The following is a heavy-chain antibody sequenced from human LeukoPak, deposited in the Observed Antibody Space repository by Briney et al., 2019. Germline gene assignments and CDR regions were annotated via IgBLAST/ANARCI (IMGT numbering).Heavy chain of an antibody. D-gene: IGHD3-22*01. CDR2: IYYSGST. V-gene: IGHV4-39*01. CDR3: ARQTPDSSGYYYPYYFDF. J-gene: IGHJ4*02. CDR1: GGSISSSSYY. Sequence: SETLSLTCTVSGGSISSSSYYWGWIRQPPGKGLEWIGSIYYSGSTYYNPSLKSRVTISVDTSKNQFSLKLSSVTAADTAVYYCARQTPDSSGYYYPYYFDFWGQGTLVTVSS.